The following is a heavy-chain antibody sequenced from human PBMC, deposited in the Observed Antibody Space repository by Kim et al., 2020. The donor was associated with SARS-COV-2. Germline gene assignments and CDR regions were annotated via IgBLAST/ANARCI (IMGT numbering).Heavy chain of an antibody. CDR2: IITANGNT. J-gene: IGHJ4*02. CDR3: GRGVSSAFDY. CDR1: GYTFTNNA. Sequence: ASVKVSCKASGYTFTNNAVHWVRQAPGERPEWMGYIITANGNTKYSQNFQGRVTITRDTSATTAYIEVSSLRPEDTAVYYCGRGVSSAFDYWGQGTQVTV. V-gene: IGHV1-3*04.